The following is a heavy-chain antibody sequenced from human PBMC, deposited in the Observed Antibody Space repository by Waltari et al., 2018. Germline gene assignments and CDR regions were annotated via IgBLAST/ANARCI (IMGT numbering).Heavy chain of an antibody. CDR3: ARLGYSSGWYFDY. CDR2: ISSSSSYI. CDR1: GFTFSSHS. Sequence: EVQLVESGGGLVKPGGSLRLSCAASGFTFSSHSMNWVRQAPGKGLEWVSSISSSSSYIYYADSVKGRFTISRDNAKNSLYLQMNSLRAEDTAVYYCARLGYSSGWYFDYWGQGTLVTVSS. V-gene: IGHV3-21*01. J-gene: IGHJ4*02. D-gene: IGHD6-19*01.